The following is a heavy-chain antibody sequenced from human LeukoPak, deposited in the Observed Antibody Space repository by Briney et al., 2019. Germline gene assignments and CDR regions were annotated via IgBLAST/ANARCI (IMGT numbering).Heavy chain of an antibody. D-gene: IGHD2-15*01. Sequence: PGESLKISCKGSGYSFTIYWIGWVRQLPGKGLDWMGIIYPGESNTRYSPSVQGQVTISADKSNSTAYLQWSSLKASDTGMYYCARSPVAATTWFDPWGQGTLVTVSS. V-gene: IGHV5-51*01. CDR1: GYSFTIYW. J-gene: IGHJ5*02. CDR3: ARSPVAATTWFDP. CDR2: IYPGESNT.